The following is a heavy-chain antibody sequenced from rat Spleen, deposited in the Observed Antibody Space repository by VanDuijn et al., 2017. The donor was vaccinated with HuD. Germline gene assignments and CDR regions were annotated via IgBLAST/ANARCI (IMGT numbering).Heavy chain of an antibody. V-gene: IGHV5S13*01. CDR1: GFTFTNYD. CDR3: TRGYVMDA. Sequence: EVQLVESGGGLVQPGRSLKLSCAASGFTFTNYDMAWVRQAPTKGLEWIASISTGGISTYYRDSVRGRFSISSDNAKNTQSLQMDSLRSEDTAIYYCTRGYVMDAWGQGASVTVSS. CDR2: ISTGGIST. J-gene: IGHJ4*01.